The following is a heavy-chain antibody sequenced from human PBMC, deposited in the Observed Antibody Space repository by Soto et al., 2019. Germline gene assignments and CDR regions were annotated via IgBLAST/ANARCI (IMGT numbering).Heavy chain of an antibody. Sequence: QVQLIQSGAEVKRPGASLKVSCRASGYALNTYGVSWLRQAPGQGLEGVGWISTSNGPTNFAHNFQGRVTLTTDTSTSTDYRELRILTSDDPAVYYCLRDLPSADPFFDLWVQGTLVTVSS. CDR3: LRDLPSADPFFDL. V-gene: IGHV1-18*01. CDR1: GYALNTYG. J-gene: IGHJ4*02. CDR2: ISTSNGPT.